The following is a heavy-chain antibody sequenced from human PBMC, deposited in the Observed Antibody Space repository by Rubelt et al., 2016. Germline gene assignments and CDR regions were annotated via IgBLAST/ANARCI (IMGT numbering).Heavy chain of an antibody. V-gene: IGHV1-2*06. CDR3: ARESSSGWYIDY. J-gene: IGHJ4*02. Sequence: QVHLVQSGAEMREPGSSVKVSCKASGGSVSSSEVSWVRQAPGQGLEWVGRINPNSGGTNYAQKFQGRVTMTRDTSITTAYMELSRLRSDDTAVFYCARESSSGWYIDYWGQGTLVTVSS. CDR1: GGSVSSSE. D-gene: IGHD6-19*01. CDR2: INPNSGGT.